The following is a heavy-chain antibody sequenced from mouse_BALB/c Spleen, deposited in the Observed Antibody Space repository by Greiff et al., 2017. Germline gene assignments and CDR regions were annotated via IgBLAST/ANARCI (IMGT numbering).Heavy chain of an antibody. V-gene: IGHV1S26*01. CDR1: GYTFTSYW. J-gene: IGHJ3*01. Sequence: QVQLQQSGPELVRPGASVKMSCKASGYTFTSYWMHWVKQRPGQGLEWIGYINPSSGYTNYNQKFKDKATLTADKSSSTAYMQLSSLTSEDSAVYYCATGTWFAYWGQGTLVTVSA. D-gene: IGHD4-1*01. CDR3: ATGTWFAY. CDR2: INPSSGYT.